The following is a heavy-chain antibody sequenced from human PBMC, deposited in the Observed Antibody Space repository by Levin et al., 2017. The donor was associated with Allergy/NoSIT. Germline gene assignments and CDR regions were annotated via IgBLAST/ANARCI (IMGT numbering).Heavy chain of an antibody. CDR3: ARVLAVAVNYYYYYMDV. V-gene: IGHV1-69*01. CDR1: GGTFSSYA. J-gene: IGHJ6*03. D-gene: IGHD6-19*01. CDR2: IIPIFGTA. Sequence: KISCKASGGTFSSYAISWVRQAPGQGLEWMGGIIPIFGTANYAQKFQGRVTITADESTSTAYMELSSLRSEDTAVYYCARVLAVAVNYYYYYMDVWGKGTTVTVSS.